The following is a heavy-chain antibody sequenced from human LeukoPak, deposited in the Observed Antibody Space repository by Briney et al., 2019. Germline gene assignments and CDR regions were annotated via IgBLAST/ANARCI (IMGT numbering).Heavy chain of an antibody. CDR3: ARDMPGYCSGGSCYSGMDV. J-gene: IGHJ6*02. V-gene: IGHV3-33*01. Sequence: GGSLRLSCAASGFTFSSFGMHWVRQAPGKGLEGVAVIWYDGSHQYYADSVKGRFTISRDNSRNTLVLQMHTLRVDDTAVYYCARDMPGYCSGGSCYSGMDVWGQGTTVTVSS. CDR2: IWYDGSHQ. CDR1: GFTFSSFG. D-gene: IGHD2-15*01.